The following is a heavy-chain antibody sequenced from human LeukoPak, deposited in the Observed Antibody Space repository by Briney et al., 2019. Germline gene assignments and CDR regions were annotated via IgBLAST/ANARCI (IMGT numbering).Heavy chain of an antibody. Sequence: GGSLRLSCGASGFNVSSNYMSWVSQAPGKGLEWVSVIYSGGSTYYADSVKGRFTISRHNSKNTLYLQMNSLRPEDTAVYYCASSGYYDSSIFDYWGQGTLVTVSS. J-gene: IGHJ4*02. CDR3: ASSGYYDSSIFDY. V-gene: IGHV3-53*04. D-gene: IGHD3-22*01. CDR1: GFNVSSNY. CDR2: IYSGGST.